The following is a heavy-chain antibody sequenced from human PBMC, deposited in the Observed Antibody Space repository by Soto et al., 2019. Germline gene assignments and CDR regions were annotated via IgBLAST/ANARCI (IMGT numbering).Heavy chain of an antibody. CDR2: ISGTGEST. CDR3: VKYNSSSYGDYLGFDY. D-gene: IGHD2-21*02. J-gene: IGHJ4*02. V-gene: IGHV3-23*01. CDR1: GFTFSNYA. Sequence: EVQLLESGGDLVQPGGSLRLSCAASGFTFSNYAMTWVRQAPGKGLEWVSGISGTGESTYYAGSVEGRFTISRDNAKNTLNLPLQSLIADDTAVYYCVKYNSSSYGDYLGFDYWGQGTLATLSS.